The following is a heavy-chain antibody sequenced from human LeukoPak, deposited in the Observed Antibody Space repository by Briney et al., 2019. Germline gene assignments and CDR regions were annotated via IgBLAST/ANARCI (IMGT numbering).Heavy chain of an antibody. J-gene: IGHJ3*02. D-gene: IGHD2-15*01. CDR3: ANFVVRDAFDI. CDR2: ISYDGSTK. Sequence: GGSLRLSCAASGFTFSSYSMHWVRQAPGEGLDWVAVISYDGSTKYYADSVKGRFTISRDNPKDTLYLQMNSLRVEDTAVYYCANFVVRDAFDIWGQGTMVTVSS. V-gene: IGHV3-30*18. CDR1: GFTFSSYS.